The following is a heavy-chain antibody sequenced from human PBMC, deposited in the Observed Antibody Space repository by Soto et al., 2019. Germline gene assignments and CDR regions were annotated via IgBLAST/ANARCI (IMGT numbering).Heavy chain of an antibody. V-gene: IGHV3-9*01. CDR3: AKDKHDFYDAFDI. Sequence: EVQLVESGGGLVQPGRSLRLSCAASGFTFDGYAMHWVRQAPGKGLEWVSGISWNSGSIGYADSVKGRFTISRDNAKNSLYLQMNSLRAEDTALYYCAKDKHDFYDAFDIWGQGTMVTVSS. CDR1: GFTFDGYA. CDR2: ISWNSGSI. D-gene: IGHD3-3*01. J-gene: IGHJ3*02.